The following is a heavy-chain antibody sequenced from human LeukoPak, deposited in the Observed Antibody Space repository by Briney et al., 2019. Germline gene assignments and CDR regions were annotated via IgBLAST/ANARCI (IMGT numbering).Heavy chain of an antibody. D-gene: IGHD3-3*01. CDR2: ISSSSSYI. CDR3: ARDTSPLRFLEWLLALDY. V-gene: IGHV3-21*01. J-gene: IGHJ4*02. CDR1: GFTFSSYS. Sequence: GGSLRLSCAASGFTFSSYSVNWVRQAPGKGLEWVSSISSSSSYIYYADSVKGRFTISRDNAKNSLYLQMNSLRAEDTAVYYCARDTSPLRFLEWLLALDYWGQGTLVTVSS.